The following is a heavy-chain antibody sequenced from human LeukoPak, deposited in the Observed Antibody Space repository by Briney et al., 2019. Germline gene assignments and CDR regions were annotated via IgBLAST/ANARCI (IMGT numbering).Heavy chain of an antibody. J-gene: IGHJ4*02. V-gene: IGHV3-23*01. Sequence: GGSLRLSCAASGFTFSSYAMSWVRQAPGKGLGWVSAISGSGGSTYYADSVKGRFTISRDNSKNTLYLQMNSLRAEDTAVYYCAKTRGIAAAGTPYYWGQGTLVTVSS. CDR3: AKTRGIAAAGTPYY. CDR1: GFTFSSYA. CDR2: ISGSGGST. D-gene: IGHD6-13*01.